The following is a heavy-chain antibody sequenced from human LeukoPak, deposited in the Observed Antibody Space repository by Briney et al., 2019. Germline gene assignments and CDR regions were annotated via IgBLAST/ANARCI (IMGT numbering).Heavy chain of an antibody. D-gene: IGHD2-2*01. J-gene: IGHJ4*02. CDR1: GFTFSDYD. CDR3: AKITRARSADQDFDS. Sequence: PGGSLRLSCVASGFTFSDYDMHWIRQAPGGGLEWVSCIRSNGETRYTNSVEGRFTISRDNSKSTLYLHLYSLRPEDTALYYCAKITRARSADQDFDSWGRGTLVTVSS. CDR2: IRSNGET. V-gene: IGHV3-23*01.